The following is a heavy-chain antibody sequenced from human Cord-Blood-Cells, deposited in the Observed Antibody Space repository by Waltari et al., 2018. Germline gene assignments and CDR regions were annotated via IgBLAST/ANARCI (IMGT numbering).Heavy chain of an antibody. Sequence: VKPSETLSLTCTVSGGSISSSSYYWGWIRQPPGKGLEWIGSIYYSGSTYYNPSLKSRVTISVDTSKNQFSLKLSSVTAADTAVYYCAKYSSGWYWYFDLWGRGTLVTVSS. J-gene: IGHJ2*01. CDR2: IYYSGST. CDR1: GGSISSSSYY. CDR3: AKYSSGWYWYFDL. V-gene: IGHV4-39*01. D-gene: IGHD6-19*01.